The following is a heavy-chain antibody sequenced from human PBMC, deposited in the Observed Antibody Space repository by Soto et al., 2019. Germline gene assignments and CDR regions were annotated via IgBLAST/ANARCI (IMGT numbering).Heavy chain of an antibody. V-gene: IGHV4-30-4*01. CDR2: IYYSGST. Sequence: PSETMSVPRPVSGGSISSGDYGRSWIRQPPGKGLEWIGYIYYSGSTYYRPSLKSRVTISVDTSKNQFSLKLSSVTPADTAVYYCARDLELDWFEPWGQGTLVTVSS. CDR3: ARDLELDWFEP. J-gene: IGHJ5*02. D-gene: IGHD1-26*01. CDR1: GGSISSGDYG.